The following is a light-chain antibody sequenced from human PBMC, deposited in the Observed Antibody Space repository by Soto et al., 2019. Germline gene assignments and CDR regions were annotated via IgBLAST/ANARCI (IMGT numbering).Light chain of an antibody. J-gene: IGKJ3*01. V-gene: IGKV1-9*01. CDR3: QQANMYPFS. Sequence: IQWTQSPSSPYASVGDRVTITCRASQGISNYLAWYQQKPGKAPKLQIYSASTLQRGVSSSFSGSGYGADFTLMISRLQPEDVATYFCQQANMYPFSVGLGTK. CDR1: QGISNY. CDR2: SAS.